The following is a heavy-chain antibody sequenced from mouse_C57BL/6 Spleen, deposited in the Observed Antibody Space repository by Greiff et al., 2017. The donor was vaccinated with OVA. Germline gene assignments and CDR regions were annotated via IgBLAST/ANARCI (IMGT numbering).Heavy chain of an antibody. Sequence: EVKLVESGGDLVKPGGSLKLSCAASGFTFSSYGMSWVRQTPDKRLEWVATISSGGSYTYYPDSVKGRFTISRDNAKNTLYLQMSSLKSEDTAMYYCASSITTVVGWDYWGQGTTLTVSS. CDR3: ASSITTVVGWDY. CDR2: ISSGGSYT. CDR1: GFTFSSYG. D-gene: IGHD1-1*01. J-gene: IGHJ2*01. V-gene: IGHV5-6*01.